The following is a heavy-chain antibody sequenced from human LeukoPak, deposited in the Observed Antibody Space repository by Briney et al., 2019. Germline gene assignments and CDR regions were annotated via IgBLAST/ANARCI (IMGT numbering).Heavy chain of an antibody. Sequence: SQTLSLTCTVSGCSISSGDYYWSWLRQPPGKGLEWIGYIYYSGSTYYNPSLKSRVTISVDTSKNQFSLKLSSVTAADTAVYYCARDSPPYWGAGGIDYWGQGTLVTVSS. CDR2: IYYSGST. D-gene: IGHD1-26*01. CDR3: ARDSPPYWGAGGIDY. CDR1: GCSISSGDYY. J-gene: IGHJ4*02. V-gene: IGHV4-30-4*01.